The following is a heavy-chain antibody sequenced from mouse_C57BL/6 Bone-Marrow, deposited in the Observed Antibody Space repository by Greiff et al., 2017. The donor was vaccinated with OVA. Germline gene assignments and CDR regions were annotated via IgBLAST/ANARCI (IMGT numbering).Heavy chain of an antibody. CDR3: ARVAPYYYGRPWFAY. CDR1: GYAFSSSW. D-gene: IGHD1-1*01. J-gene: IGHJ3*01. Sequence: VQLQQSGPELVKPGASVKISCKASGYAFSSSWMNWVKQRPGKGLEWIGRIYPGDGDTNYNGKFKGKATLTADKSSSTAYMQLSSLTSEDSAVCFCARVAPYYYGRPWFAYWGQGTRVTVSA. V-gene: IGHV1-82*01. CDR2: IYPGDGDT.